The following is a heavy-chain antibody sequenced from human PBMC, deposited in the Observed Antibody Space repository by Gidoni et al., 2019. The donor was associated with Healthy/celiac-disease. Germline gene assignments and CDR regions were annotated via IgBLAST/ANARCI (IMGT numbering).Heavy chain of an antibody. CDR3: AKEAPHYYDSSGYYYGNYYGMDV. CDR1: CFTFCSAS. D-gene: IGHD3-22*01. J-gene: IGHJ6*02. Sequence: VQLLVSGGGLVQPGGSLRLSCSASCFTFCSASLLCVPQSPGKGLEWVSAISGSGGSTYYADSVKGRFTISRDNSKNTLYLQMNSLRAEDTDVYYCAKEAPHYYDSSGYYYGNYYGMDVWGQGTTVTVSS. CDR2: ISGSGGST. V-gene: IGHV3-23*01.